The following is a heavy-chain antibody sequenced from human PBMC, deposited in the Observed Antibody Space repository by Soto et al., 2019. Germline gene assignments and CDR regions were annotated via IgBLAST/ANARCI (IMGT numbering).Heavy chain of an antibody. J-gene: IGHJ5*02. CDR2: IIPIFGTA. CDR3: ATRGIAARRNWFDP. D-gene: IGHD6-6*01. V-gene: IGHV1-69*06. CDR1: GYTFTSYG. Sequence: SVKGSCKSSGYTFTSYGISWVRQAPGQGLEWMGGIIPIFGTANYAQKFQGRVTITADKSTSTAYMELSSLRSEDTAVYYCATRGIAARRNWFDPWGQGTLVTVSS.